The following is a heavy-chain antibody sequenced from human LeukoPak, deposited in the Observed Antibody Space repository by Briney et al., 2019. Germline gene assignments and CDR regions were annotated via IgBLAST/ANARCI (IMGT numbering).Heavy chain of an antibody. J-gene: IGHJ4*02. CDR3: AREDGSSGTSGAFDY. V-gene: IGHV4-34*01. Sequence: SETLSLTCTVSGGSISSYYWSWIRQPPGKGLEWIGEIKHSGSTNYNPSLKSRVTISVDTSKNQFSLKLSSVTAADTAVYYCAREDGSSGTSGAFDYWGQGTLVTVSS. D-gene: IGHD6-19*01. CDR2: IKHSGST. CDR1: GGSISSYY.